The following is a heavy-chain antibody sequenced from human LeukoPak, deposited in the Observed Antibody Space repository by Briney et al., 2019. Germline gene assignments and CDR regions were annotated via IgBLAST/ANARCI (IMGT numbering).Heavy chain of an antibody. CDR1: GGSISSYY. V-gene: IGHV4-4*07. D-gene: IGHD3-22*01. J-gene: IGHJ3*02. CDR3: ARERDYYDSSGYPLPAFDI. Sequence: SETLSLTCTVSGGSISSYYWSWLRQPAGKGLEWIGRIYTSGSTNYNPSLKSRVTISVDTSKNQFSLKLSSVTAADTAVYYCARERDYYDSSGYPLPAFDIWGQGTMVTVPS. CDR2: IYTSGST.